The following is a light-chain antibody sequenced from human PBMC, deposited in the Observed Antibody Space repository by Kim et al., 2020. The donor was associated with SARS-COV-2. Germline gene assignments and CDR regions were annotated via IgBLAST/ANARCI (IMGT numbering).Light chain of an antibody. Sequence: SPGERATLSHSASQSVSTNYLAWDQQKRGQAPRLLIYGSSRRATGIPDRFSGSGSGTDFTLTISRLEPEDFAMYYCQQYSSFPRTFGQGTKVDIK. CDR1: QSVSTNY. CDR2: GSS. V-gene: IGKV3-20*01. J-gene: IGKJ1*01. CDR3: QQYSSFPRT.